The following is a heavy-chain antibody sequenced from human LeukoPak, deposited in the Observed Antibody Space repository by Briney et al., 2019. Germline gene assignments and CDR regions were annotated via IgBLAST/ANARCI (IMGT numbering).Heavy chain of an antibody. J-gene: IGHJ4*02. V-gene: IGHV4-59*07. D-gene: IGHD2-8*02. CDR3: ARGRVPLV. CDR1: GGSISSYY. CDR2: FYYSGST. Sequence: SDTLSLTCTVPGGSISSYYYSWIRQPPGKGLEWIGYFYYSGSTNYNPSLKSRVTISVDTSKNQFSLKLSSVTAADTAVYYCARGRVPLVWGQGTLVTVSS.